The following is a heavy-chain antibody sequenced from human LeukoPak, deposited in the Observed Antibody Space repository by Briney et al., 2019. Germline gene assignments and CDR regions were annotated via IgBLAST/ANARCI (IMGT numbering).Heavy chain of an antibody. CDR2: INPTVGGR. J-gene: IGHJ4*02. CDR3: ARDRRRYFDY. CDR1: GYTFTGYY. Sequence: ASVTVSCTASGYTFTGYYLHWVRQAPGQGLEWMGWINPTVGGRNYAQKFQGRVTMTRDTPISTAYMELSSLRSDDTAVYYCARDRRRYFDYWGQGTLVTVSS. V-gene: IGHV1-2*02.